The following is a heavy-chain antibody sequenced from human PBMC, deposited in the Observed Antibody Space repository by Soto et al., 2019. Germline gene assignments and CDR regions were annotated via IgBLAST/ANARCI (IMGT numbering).Heavy chain of an antibody. D-gene: IGHD3-22*01. CDR3: ARRYDSSGFHLAYFDY. J-gene: IGHJ4*02. V-gene: IGHV5-51*01. Sequence: PGESLKISCKGSGYSFTSYWIGWVRQMPGKGLEWMGIIHPGDSDTRYSPSFQGQVTTSADKSISTAYLQWSSLKASDTAMYYCARRYDSSGFHLAYFDYWGQGTLVTVSS. CDR1: GYSFTSYW. CDR2: IHPGDSDT.